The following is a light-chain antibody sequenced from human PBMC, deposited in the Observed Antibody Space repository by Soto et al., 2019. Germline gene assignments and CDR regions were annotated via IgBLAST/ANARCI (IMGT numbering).Light chain of an antibody. CDR1: QNVRSY. Sequence: DTQMTQSPSSMAASVGDRISITCRASQNVRSYVNWYQQKPGKDPNLIIYETSTLESGVPSRFSGDGYWTDFTLIISSLQPEDFAIYYCQQTFSTPRTFGQGTKVEI. V-gene: IGKV1-39*01. CDR2: ETS. CDR3: QQTFSTPRT. J-gene: IGKJ1*01.